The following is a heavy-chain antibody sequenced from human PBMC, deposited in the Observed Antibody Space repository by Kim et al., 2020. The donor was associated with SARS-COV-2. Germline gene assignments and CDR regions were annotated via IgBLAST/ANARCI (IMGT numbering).Heavy chain of an antibody. CDR2: KTDGGKA. CDR3: TAPPDY. Sequence: KTDGGKADYAAPVKGRFTISRDDSNNTLYLQMDSLKTEDTAVYYCTAPPDYWGQGTLVTVSS. V-gene: IGHV3-15*01. J-gene: IGHJ4*02.